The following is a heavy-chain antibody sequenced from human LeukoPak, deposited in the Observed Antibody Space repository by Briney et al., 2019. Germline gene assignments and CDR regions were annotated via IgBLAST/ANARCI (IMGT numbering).Heavy chain of an antibody. Sequence: GASVKVSCKXSGYTFTSYDINWVRQATGQGLERMGWMNPNSGNTGYAQKFQGRVTMTRNTSISTAYMELSSLRSEDTAVYYCATAGSSGYYSDAFDIWGQGTMVTVSS. J-gene: IGHJ3*02. V-gene: IGHV1-8*01. CDR3: ATAGSSGYYSDAFDI. CDR1: GYTFTSYD. D-gene: IGHD3-22*01. CDR2: MNPNSGNT.